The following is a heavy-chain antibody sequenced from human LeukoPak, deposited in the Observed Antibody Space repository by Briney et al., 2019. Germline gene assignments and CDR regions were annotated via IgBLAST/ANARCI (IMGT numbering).Heavy chain of an antibody. CDR2: IYHSRST. CDR1: GGSISSGGYY. J-gene: IGHJ4*02. V-gene: IGHV4-30-2*01. Sequence: SETLSLTCTVSGGSISSGGYYWSWIRQPPGKGLEWIGYIYHSRSTYYNPSLKSRVTISVDRSKNQFSLKLSSVTAADTAVYYCARVGRGYSYGYLDYWGQGTLVTVSS. CDR3: ARVGRGYSYGYLDY. D-gene: IGHD5-18*01.